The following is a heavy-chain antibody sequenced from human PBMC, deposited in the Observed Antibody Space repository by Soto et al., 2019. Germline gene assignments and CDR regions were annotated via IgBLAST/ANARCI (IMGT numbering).Heavy chain of an antibody. V-gene: IGHV1-69*02. Sequence: GASVKVSCKASGGTFSSYTISWVRQAPGQGLEWMGRIIPILGIANYAQKFQGRVTITADKSTSTAYMELSSLRSEDTAVYYCARAEGIWFGELFAAFDIWGQGTMVTVSS. J-gene: IGHJ3*02. D-gene: IGHD3-10*01. CDR2: IIPILGIA. CDR3: ARAEGIWFGELFAAFDI. CDR1: GGTFSSYT.